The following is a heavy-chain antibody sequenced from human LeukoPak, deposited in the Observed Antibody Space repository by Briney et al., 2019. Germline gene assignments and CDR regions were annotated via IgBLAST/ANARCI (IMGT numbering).Heavy chain of an antibody. V-gene: IGHV4-59*01. J-gene: IGHJ4*02. CDR3: ARSTGGWSYFDH. D-gene: IGHD6-19*01. CDR2: IYDSGTT. CDR1: GGSISSNY. Sequence: SETLSLTCTVSGGSISSNYWSWIRQPPGKGLEWIGYIYDSGTTNYNPSLKSRATISEDMSKNQFSLKVRSVTSADTAVYYCARSTGGWSYFDHWGQGILVTVSS.